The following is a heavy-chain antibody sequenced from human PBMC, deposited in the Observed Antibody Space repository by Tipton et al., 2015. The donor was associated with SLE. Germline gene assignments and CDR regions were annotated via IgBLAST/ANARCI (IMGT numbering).Heavy chain of an antibody. Sequence: TLSLTCTVSGGSITSHYWSWVRQPPGKGLEWIGYIHHSGSANQNPSLKSRVTISVDTSKNQFSLKLSSVTAADTAVYYCARGGAVYYYYYYMDVWGKGTTVTVSS. CDR1: GGSITSHY. CDR3: ARGGAVYYYYYYMDV. J-gene: IGHJ6*03. CDR2: IHHSGSA. V-gene: IGHV4-59*11. D-gene: IGHD3-10*01.